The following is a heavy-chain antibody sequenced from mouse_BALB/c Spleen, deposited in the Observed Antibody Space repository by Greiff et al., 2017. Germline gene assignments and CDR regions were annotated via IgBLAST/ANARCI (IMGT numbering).Heavy chain of an antibody. CDR2: IDPANGNT. V-gene: IGHV14-3*02. J-gene: IGHJ3*01. CDR1: GFNIKDTY. D-gene: IGHD2-1*01. CDR3: ARDGSFYYGNFFAY. Sequence: VQLKQSGAELVKPGASVKLSCTASGFNIKDTYMHWVKQRPEQGLEWIGRIDPANGNTKYDPKFQGKATITADTSSNTAYLQLSSLTSEDTAVYYCARDGSFYYGNFFAYWGQGTLVTVSA.